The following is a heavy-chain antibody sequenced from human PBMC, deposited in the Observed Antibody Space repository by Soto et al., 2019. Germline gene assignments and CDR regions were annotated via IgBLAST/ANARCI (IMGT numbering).Heavy chain of an antibody. CDR3: VQDHCKISNCYTVTHISYYFYGMDV. Sequence: PGGSLRLSCAASGFTFANYAMHWVRQVPGRGLEWVSVISRDGDGTHYADSVKGRFVISRDNSKNSLYLQMSSLRSEDTALYYCVQDHCKISNCYTVTHISYYFYGMDVWGQGTTVTVSS. D-gene: IGHD2-15*01. CDR2: ISRDGDGT. CDR1: GFTFANYA. J-gene: IGHJ6*02. V-gene: IGHV3-43D*03.